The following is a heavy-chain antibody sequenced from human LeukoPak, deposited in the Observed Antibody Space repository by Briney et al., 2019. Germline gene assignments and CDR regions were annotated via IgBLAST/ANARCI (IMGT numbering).Heavy chain of an antibody. CDR1: GGSIFSSNSY. V-gene: IGHV4-39*07. J-gene: IGHJ5*02. D-gene: IGHD2-2*01. Sequence: SETLSLTCTVSGGSIFSSNSYWGWIRQPPGKGLEWIGSIYYSGNTYYNASLKSRVTISVDTSKSQFSLKLSSVTAADTAVYYCARDMTHPVGPSGFDPWGQGTLVTVSS. CDR2: IYYSGNT. CDR3: ARDMTHPVGPSGFDP.